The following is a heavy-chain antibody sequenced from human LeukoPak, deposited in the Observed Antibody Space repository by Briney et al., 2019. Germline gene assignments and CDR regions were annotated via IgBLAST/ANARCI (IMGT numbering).Heavy chain of an antibody. J-gene: IGHJ4*02. Sequence: SETLSLTCTVSGGSIANYYWTWIRQPPGKGLEWIGYIFYGGSTNYNPSLKNRVTISVDTSKNQFSLRLSSVTAADTAVYYCARDSGSSTSFDYWGQGTLVTVSS. CDR2: IFYGGST. D-gene: IGHD2-2*01. CDR3: ARDSGSSTSFDY. V-gene: IGHV4-59*01. CDR1: GGSIANYY.